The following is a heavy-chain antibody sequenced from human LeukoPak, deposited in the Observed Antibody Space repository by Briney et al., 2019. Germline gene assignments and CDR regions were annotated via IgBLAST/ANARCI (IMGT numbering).Heavy chain of an antibody. CDR3: ARRNLHCSSTSCYHYYYYYYMDV. CDR1: GGSFSGYY. J-gene: IGHJ6*03. V-gene: IGHV4-34*01. CDR2: INHSGST. Sequence: NPSETLSLTCAVYGGSFSGYYWSWIRQPPGKGLEWIGEINHSGSTNYNPSLKSRVTISVDTSKNQFSLKLSSVTAADTAVYYCARRNLHCSSTSCYHYYYYYYMDVWGKGTTVTISS. D-gene: IGHD2-2*01.